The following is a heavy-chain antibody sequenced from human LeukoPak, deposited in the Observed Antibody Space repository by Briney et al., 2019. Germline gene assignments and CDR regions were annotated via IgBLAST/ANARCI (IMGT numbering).Heavy chain of an antibody. Sequence: GGSLRLSCTASGFALGDYAMNWFRQAPGKGLEWVGFIRSKGYGGTIEYAASLKGRSSISRDESKRIAYLQMNSLKTEDTALYYCAREDPEAGLFDYWGQGTLVTVSS. CDR2: IRSKGYGGTI. CDR3: AREDPEAGLFDY. J-gene: IGHJ4*02. V-gene: IGHV3-49*03. CDR1: GFALGDYA.